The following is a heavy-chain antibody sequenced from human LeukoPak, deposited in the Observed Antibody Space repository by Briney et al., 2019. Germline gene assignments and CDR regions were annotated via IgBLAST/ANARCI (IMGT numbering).Heavy chain of an antibody. CDR3: GRGSAGYPADY. V-gene: IGHV3-66*01. CDR2: IYSGGIT. Sequence: GGSLRLSCEVSGVTVMSNYMSWVRQAPGKGLEWVSLIYSGGITYYADPVKGRFISSRDNSKNTLYLQMNSLRAEDTAVYYCGRGSAGYPADYRGQGTLVTVSS. CDR1: GVTVMSNY. D-gene: IGHD5-12*01. J-gene: IGHJ4*02.